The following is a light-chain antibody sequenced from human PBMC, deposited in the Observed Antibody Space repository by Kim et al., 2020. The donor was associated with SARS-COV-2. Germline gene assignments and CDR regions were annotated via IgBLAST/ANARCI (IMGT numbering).Light chain of an antibody. J-gene: IGKJ2*01. Sequence: EIVLTQSPATLSLSPGERATLSCRASQSVSSYFAWYQQKPGQAPRLLIYDTSKRATGTPARFSGSGSGTDFTLTISSLESEDSAIYYWQQRTNWLFGQGTKLEI. CDR3: QQRTNWL. V-gene: IGKV3-11*01. CDR1: QSVSSY. CDR2: DTS.